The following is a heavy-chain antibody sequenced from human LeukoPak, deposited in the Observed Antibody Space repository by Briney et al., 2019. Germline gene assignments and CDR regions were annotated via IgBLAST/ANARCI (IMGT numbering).Heavy chain of an antibody. Sequence: SQTLSLTCTVSGGSISSGDYYWSWIRQPPGKGLEWIGYIYYSGSTYYNPFLKSRVTISVDTSKNQFSLKLSSVTAADTAVYYCAREPIVVVPSTTINWFDPWGQGTLVTVSS. CDR3: AREPIVVVPSTTINWFDP. J-gene: IGHJ5*02. V-gene: IGHV4-30-4*08. D-gene: IGHD2-2*01. CDR2: IYYSGST. CDR1: GGSISSGDYY.